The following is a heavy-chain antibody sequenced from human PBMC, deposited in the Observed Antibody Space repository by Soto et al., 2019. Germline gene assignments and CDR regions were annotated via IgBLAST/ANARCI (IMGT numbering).Heavy chain of an antibody. CDR1: GYTFSDFG. Sequence: ASVKVSCKASGYTFSDFGISWVRQTPGQGLEWMGWISPYNGDTKYTQKLKGRVTMTTDTSTGTAYMELRSLRSDDTAVYYCAREYCSGGSCYGVDYWGQGTLVTVSS. V-gene: IGHV1-18*01. J-gene: IGHJ4*02. CDR2: ISPYNGDT. D-gene: IGHD2-15*01. CDR3: AREYCSGGSCYGVDY.